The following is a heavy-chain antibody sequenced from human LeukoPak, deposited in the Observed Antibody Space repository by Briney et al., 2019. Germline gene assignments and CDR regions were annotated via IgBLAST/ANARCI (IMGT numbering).Heavy chain of an antibody. V-gene: IGHV4-4*02. CDR2: IFHTGRT. J-gene: IGHJ4*02. CDR1: GGSISETNY. CDR3: ARANFDTLTGWGHFDS. D-gene: IGHD3-9*01. Sequence: SGTLSLTCVVSGGSISETNYWSWVRQPPGKGLEWIGEIFHTGRTNYNPSLKSRVILSVDKSKNQFSLRMNSVTAADTAMYYCARANFDTLTGWGHFDSWGQGTLVTVSS.